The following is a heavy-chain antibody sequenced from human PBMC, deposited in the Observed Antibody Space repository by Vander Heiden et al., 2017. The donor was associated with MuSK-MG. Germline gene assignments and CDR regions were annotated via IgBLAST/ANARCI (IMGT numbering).Heavy chain of an antibody. V-gene: IGHV3-23*04. CDR2: MSGSGGST. Sequence: EVQLVESGGGLVQPGGSLRLSCAASGFTFGRDAISWVRQAPGKGLEWVSAMSGSGGSTYYADSVKGRFTISRDNSKNTLYLQMNSLRAEDTAVYYCAKGTWQWLVSNFDYWGQGTLVTVSS. CDR3: AKGTWQWLVSNFDY. D-gene: IGHD6-19*01. J-gene: IGHJ4*02. CDR1: GFTFGRDA.